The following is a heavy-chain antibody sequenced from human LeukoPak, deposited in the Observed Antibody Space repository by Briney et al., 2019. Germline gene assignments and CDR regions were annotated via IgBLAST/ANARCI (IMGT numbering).Heavy chain of an antibody. CDR3: AKDYVSGDGYWDFAY. Sequence: GGSLRLSCAASGFTFSNYAMSWVRQAPGKGLEWISGITGGRSTYYADSVKGRFTISRDNSKNTMSLEMNSLRVEDTAVYYCAKDYVSGDGYWDFAYWGQGTLVTVSS. CDR2: ITGGRST. V-gene: IGHV3-23*01. J-gene: IGHJ4*02. CDR1: GFTFSNYA. D-gene: IGHD5-24*01.